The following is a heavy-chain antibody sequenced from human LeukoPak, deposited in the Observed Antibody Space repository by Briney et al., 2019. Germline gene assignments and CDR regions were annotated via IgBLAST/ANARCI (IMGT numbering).Heavy chain of an antibody. Sequence: PGGSLRLSCAASGFTFSSYSMNWVRQAPGKGLEWVSSISSSSSYIYYADSVKGRFTISRDNAKNSLYLQMNSLRAEDTAVYYCAREPAVGGQFDYWGQGTLVTVSS. CDR1: GFTFSSYS. V-gene: IGHV3-21*01. CDR3: AREPAVGGQFDY. J-gene: IGHJ4*02. CDR2: ISSSSSYI. D-gene: IGHD3-16*01.